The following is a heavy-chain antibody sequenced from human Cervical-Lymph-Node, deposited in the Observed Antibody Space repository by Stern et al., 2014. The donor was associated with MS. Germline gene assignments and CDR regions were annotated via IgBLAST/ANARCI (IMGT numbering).Heavy chain of an antibody. V-gene: IGHV3-30*18. J-gene: IGHJ6*02. CDR2: ISYDGSNK. D-gene: IGHD6-13*01. CDR3: AKRFGYSSSWYRGGYYYYGMDV. CDR1: GFTFSSYG. Sequence: QLVQSGGGVVQPGRSLRLSWAASGFTFSSYGMHWVRQAPGKGLEWVAVISYDGSNKYYADDVKGRVTICRDNSKNTMYLQMNSLRAEDAAVYYCAKRFGYSSSWYRGGYYYYGMDVWGQGTTVTVSS.